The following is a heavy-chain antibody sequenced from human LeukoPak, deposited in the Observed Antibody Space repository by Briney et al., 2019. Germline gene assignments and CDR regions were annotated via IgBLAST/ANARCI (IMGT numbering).Heavy chain of an antibody. V-gene: IGHV3-23*01. CDR2: ISGSGGST. D-gene: IGHD1-26*01. CDR1: GFTFSNYV. Sequence: GGSLRLSCAASGFTFSNYVMSWVRQAPGKGLEWVSSISGSGGSTYYADSVKGRFTISRDNSKNTLYLQMNSLRVEDTAVYYCAEEVGNTYPTFDYWGQGTLVTASS. CDR3: AEEVGNTYPTFDY. J-gene: IGHJ4*02.